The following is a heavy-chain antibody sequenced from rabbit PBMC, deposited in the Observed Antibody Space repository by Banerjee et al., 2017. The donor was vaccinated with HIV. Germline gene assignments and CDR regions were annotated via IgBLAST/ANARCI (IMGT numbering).Heavy chain of an antibody. CDR3: ARDLAGVIGCNFNL. CDR2: INTSSGNT. D-gene: IGHD4-1*01. J-gene: IGHJ4*01. CDR1: GIDFSSYAY. V-gene: IGHV1S45*01. Sequence: QQQLEESGGGLVQPGGTLTLTCKASGIDFSSYAYMCCVRQAPGKGLEWCACINTSSGNTVYSSWAKGRFSISKTSSTTVTLQMTSLTAADTATYFCARDLAGVIGCNFNLWGPGTLVTVS.